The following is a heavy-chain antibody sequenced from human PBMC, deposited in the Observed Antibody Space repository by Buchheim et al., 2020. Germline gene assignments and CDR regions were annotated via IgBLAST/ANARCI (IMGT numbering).Heavy chain of an antibody. CDR1: GDSMRDNY. V-gene: IGHV4-59*01. J-gene: IGHJ6*02. CDR2: IHYTGIT. CDR3: SRHRMFNWNVESSYGLDV. Sequence: QVQLQESGSGLVKPSETLSLTCNVSGDSMRDNYWSWIRLSPGRGLEWLGYIHYTGITKYSPSLASRVAMSLDSFQRQLTLRLSGVTAADTAIYYCSRHRMFNWNVESSYGLDVWGQG. D-gene: IGHD1-1*01.